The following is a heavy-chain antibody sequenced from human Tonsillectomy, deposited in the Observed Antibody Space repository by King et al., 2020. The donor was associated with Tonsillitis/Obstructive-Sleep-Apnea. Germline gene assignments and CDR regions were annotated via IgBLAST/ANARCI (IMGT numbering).Heavy chain of an antibody. CDR3: ARDNIAVAGTGENGFDP. CDR2: ISAYNGNT. D-gene: IGHD6-19*01. CDR1: GYTFTSYG. Sequence: VQLVQSGAEVKKPGASVKVSCKASGYTFTSYGINWVRQAPGQGLEWMGWISAYNGNTNYAQKLQGRVTMTTDTSTTTAYMELRSLRSDDTAVYYCARDNIAVAGTGENGFDPWGQGTLVTVSS. V-gene: IGHV1-18*01. J-gene: IGHJ5*02.